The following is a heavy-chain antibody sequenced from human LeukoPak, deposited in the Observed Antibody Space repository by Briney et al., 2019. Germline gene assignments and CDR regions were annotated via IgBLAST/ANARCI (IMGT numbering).Heavy chain of an antibody. CDR3: AKDLDTAMASYYYYGMDV. J-gene: IGHJ6*02. Sequence: GGSLRLSCAASGFTFSSYAMSWVRQAPGKGLERVSAISGSGGSTYYADSVKGRFTISRDNSKNTLYLQMNSLRAEDTAVYYCAKDLDTAMASYYYYGMDVWGQGTTVTVSS. CDR2: ISGSGGST. CDR1: GFTFSSYA. V-gene: IGHV3-23*01. D-gene: IGHD5-18*01.